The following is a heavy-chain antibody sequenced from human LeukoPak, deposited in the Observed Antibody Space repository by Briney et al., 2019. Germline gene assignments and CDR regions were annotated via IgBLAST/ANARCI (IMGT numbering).Heavy chain of an antibody. CDR1: GGSVSHSNW. D-gene: IGHD3-22*01. J-gene: IGHJ4*02. Sequence: PSGTLSLTCAVSGGSVSHSNWWTWVRQSPGKGLEWIGEVHPSEGTNYNPSLKSRVTISLDKSKNQFSLKLSSVTAADTAVYFCAKYSDFYDSSGHLYWGQGTLVTVSS. CDR3: AKYSDFYDSSGHLY. V-gene: IGHV4-4*02. CDR2: VHPSEGT.